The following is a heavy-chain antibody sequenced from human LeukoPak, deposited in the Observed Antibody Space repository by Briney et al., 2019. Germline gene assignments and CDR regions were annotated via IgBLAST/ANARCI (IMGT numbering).Heavy chain of an antibody. Sequence: ASVKVSCKASGYTFTNHAMNWVRQAPGQGLEWMGWINTNTGNPTYAQGFTGRFVFSLDTSVSTAYLQISSLKAEDTAVYYCARAMSIAARLQTIFDYWGQGTLVTVSS. D-gene: IGHD6-6*01. CDR2: INTNTGNP. V-gene: IGHV7-4-1*02. J-gene: IGHJ4*02. CDR1: GYTFTNHA. CDR3: ARAMSIAARLQTIFDY.